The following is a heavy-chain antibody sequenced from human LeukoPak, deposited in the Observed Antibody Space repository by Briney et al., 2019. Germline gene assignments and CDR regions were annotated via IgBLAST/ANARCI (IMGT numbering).Heavy chain of an antibody. D-gene: IGHD3-16*01. CDR2: TNTGDTWT. CDR3: ASLTFGPAY. V-gene: IGHV3-74*01. Sequence: GGSLRLSCKASGFTFNTYWMHWVRQAPGKGLVWVAGTNTGDTWTNYADSVTGRFTISRDNFKNMLYLQMNSLRAEDTAVYYCASLTFGPAYWGQATLVSAPS. CDR1: GFTFNTYW. J-gene: IGHJ4*02.